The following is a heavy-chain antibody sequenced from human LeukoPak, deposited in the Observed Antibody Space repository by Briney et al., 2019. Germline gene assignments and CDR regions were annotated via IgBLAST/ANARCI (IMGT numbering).Heavy chain of an antibody. CDR3: ARVWGTVTTPTWFDY. CDR1: GYTFTDYY. J-gene: IGHJ4*02. CDR2: INPNSGGT. V-gene: IGHV1-2*02. D-gene: IGHD4-17*01. Sequence: ASVKVSCKASGYTFTDYYMHWVRPAPGQGLEWMGWINPNSGGTNYAQKFQGRVTMTRDTSINTAYMELSRLRSDDTAVYYCARVWGTVTTPTWFDYWGQGTLVTVSS.